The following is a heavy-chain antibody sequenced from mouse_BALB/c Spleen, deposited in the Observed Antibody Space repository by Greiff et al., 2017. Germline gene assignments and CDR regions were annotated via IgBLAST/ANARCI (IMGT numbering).Heavy chain of an antibody. CDR1: GYTFTSYT. CDR2: INPSSGYT. D-gene: IGHD1-1*01. CDR3: ARSGGGSSPFAY. V-gene: IGHV1-4*02. Sequence: VQLQQSAAELARPGASVKMSCKASGYTFTSYTMHWVKQRPGQGLEWIGYINPSSGYTEYNQKFKDKTTLTADKSSSTAYMQLSSLTSEDSAVYYCARSGGGSSPFAYWGQGTLVTVSA. J-gene: IGHJ3*01.